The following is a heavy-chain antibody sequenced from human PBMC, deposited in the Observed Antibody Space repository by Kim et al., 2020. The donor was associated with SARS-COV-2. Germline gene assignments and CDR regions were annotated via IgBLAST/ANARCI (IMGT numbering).Heavy chain of an antibody. J-gene: IGHJ4*02. CDR2: ISYDGSNK. CDR3: ARDGCSSTSCYVDY. Sequence: GGSLRLSCAASGFTFSSYGMHWVRQAPGKGLECVAVISYDGSNKYYADSVKGRFTISRDNSKNTLYLQMNSLRAEDTAVYYCARDGCSSTSCYVDYWGQGTLVTVSS. V-gene: IGHV3-33*05. D-gene: IGHD2-2*01. CDR1: GFTFSSYG.